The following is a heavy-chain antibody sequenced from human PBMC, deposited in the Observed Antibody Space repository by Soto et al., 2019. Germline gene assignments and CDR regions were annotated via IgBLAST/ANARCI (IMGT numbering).Heavy chain of an antibody. Sequence: GGSLRLSCAASGFTFSSYGMHWVRQAPGKGLEWVAVISYDGSNKYYADSVKGRFTISRDNSKNTLYLQMNSLRAEDTAVYYCACIAVAGTQEFDYWGQGTLVTVSS. D-gene: IGHD6-19*01. CDR2: ISYDGSNK. CDR3: ACIAVAGTQEFDY. CDR1: GFTFSSYG. J-gene: IGHJ4*02. V-gene: IGHV3-30*03.